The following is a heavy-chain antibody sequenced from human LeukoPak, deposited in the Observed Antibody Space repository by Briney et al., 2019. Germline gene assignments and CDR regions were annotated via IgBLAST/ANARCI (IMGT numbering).Heavy chain of an antibody. J-gene: IGHJ4*02. V-gene: IGHV3-15*01. CDR3: TTEPLTYYDFWSGYPFDY. Sequence: SGGSLRLSCAASGFTFSNAWMSWVRQAPGKGLEWVGRIKSKTDGGTTDYAAPVKGRFTISRDDSKNTLYLQMNSLKTEDTAVYYCTTEPLTYYDFWSGYPFDYWGQGTLVTVSS. CDR1: GFTFSNAW. D-gene: IGHD3-3*01. CDR2: IKSKTDGGTT.